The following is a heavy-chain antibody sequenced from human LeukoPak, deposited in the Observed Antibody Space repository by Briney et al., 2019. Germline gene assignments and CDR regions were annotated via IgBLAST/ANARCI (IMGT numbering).Heavy chain of an antibody. CDR2: INQSGST. V-gene: IGHV4-34*01. D-gene: IGHD3-3*01. Sequence: KPSETLSLTCAVYGGSFSGYYWSWIRQPPGKGLEWIGEINQSGSTNYNPSLKSRVTISVDTSKNQFSLKLSSVTAADTAVYYCARARRYDFWSGYPTYYYYYMDVWGKGTTVTVSS. CDR1: GGSFSGYY. CDR3: ARARRYDFWSGYPTYYYYYMDV. J-gene: IGHJ6*03.